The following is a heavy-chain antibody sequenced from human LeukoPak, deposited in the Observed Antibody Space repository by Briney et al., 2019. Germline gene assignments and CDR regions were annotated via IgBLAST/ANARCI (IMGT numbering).Heavy chain of an antibody. CDR2: ISSNNGYI. D-gene: IGHD6-6*01. J-gene: IGHJ4*02. V-gene: IGHV3-21*01. Sequence: PGGSLRISCAASGLAFSSDRRNRVRRAPGGRLEWGSSISSNNGYIYYADSVKGRFTISRDNGENSLHLQMNSLRAEDAAVYYCARDLGTRKSIAFADWGQGTLVTVSS. CDR3: ARDLGTRKSIAFAD. CDR1: GLAFSSDR.